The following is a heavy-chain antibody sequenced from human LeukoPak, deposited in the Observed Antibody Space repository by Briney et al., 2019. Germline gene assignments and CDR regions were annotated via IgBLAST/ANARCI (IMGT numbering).Heavy chain of an antibody. CDR1: GFTFSAYA. CDR3: ARDLGGVAEYYFDF. V-gene: IGHV3-64*01. D-gene: IGHD6-19*01. Sequence: GGSLRLSCAASGFTFSAYAMHWVRQAPGKGLEHVSAIGADGGGTYYGNSVKGRFTISRDNSKNTLYLQMGSLRTEDMAVYYCARDLGGVAEYYFDFWGQGTLVTVSS. J-gene: IGHJ4*02. CDR2: IGADGGGT.